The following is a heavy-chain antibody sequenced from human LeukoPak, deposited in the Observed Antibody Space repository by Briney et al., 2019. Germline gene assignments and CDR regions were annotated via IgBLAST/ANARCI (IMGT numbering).Heavy chain of an antibody. J-gene: IGHJ4*02. CDR2: MYYSGST. CDR3: ASLYSGSYDTGSFDYFNY. Sequence: SETLSLTCTVSGGSISSYYWSCLRQPPGKGLEWIGYMYYSGSTNYNPSLKSRVTISVDTSKNQFSLKLSSVTAADTAVYYCASLYSGSYDTGSFDYFNYWGQGTLVTVSS. D-gene: IGHD1-26*01. V-gene: IGHV4-59*01. CDR1: GGSISSYY.